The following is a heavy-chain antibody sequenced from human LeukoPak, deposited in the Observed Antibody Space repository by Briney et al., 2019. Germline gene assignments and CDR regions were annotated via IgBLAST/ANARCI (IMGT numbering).Heavy chain of an antibody. J-gene: IGHJ4*02. Sequence: EASVKVSCKASGYTFTSYGISWVRQAPGQGLEWMGWISAYNGNTNYAQKLQGRVTMTTDTSTSTAYMELRSLRSDDTAVYYCARESAYYYDSSGYIDYWGQGTLVTASS. D-gene: IGHD3-22*01. CDR2: ISAYNGNT. V-gene: IGHV1-18*01. CDR1: GYTFTSYG. CDR3: ARESAYYYDSSGYIDY.